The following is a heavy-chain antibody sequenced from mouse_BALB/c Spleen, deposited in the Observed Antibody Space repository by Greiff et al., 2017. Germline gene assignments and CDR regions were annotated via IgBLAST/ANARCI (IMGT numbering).Heavy chain of an antibody. J-gene: IGHJ1*01. CDR1: GYSITSGYY. D-gene: IGHD2-10*02. V-gene: IGHV3-6*02. Sequence: DVKLQESGPGLVKPSQSLSLTCSVTGYSITSGYYWNWIRQFPGNKLEWMGYISYDGSNNYNPSLKNRISITRDTSKNQFFLKLNSVTTEDTATYYCARAGYGKGYFDVWGAGTTVTVSS. CDR2: ISYDGSN. CDR3: ARAGYGKGYFDV.